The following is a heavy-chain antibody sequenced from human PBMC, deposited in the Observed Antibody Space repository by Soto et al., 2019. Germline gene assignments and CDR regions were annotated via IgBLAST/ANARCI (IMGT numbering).Heavy chain of an antibody. Sequence: ASVKVSCKASGYTFTSYYMHCVRQAPGQGLEWMGIINPSGGSTGYAQKFQGRVTMTRDTSTSTVYMELSSLRSEDTAVYYCARDRYYYDSSGYYGQDYWGQGTLVTVSS. D-gene: IGHD3-22*01. V-gene: IGHV1-46*01. CDR1: GYTFTSYY. CDR3: ARDRYYYDSSGYYGQDY. CDR2: INPSGGST. J-gene: IGHJ4*02.